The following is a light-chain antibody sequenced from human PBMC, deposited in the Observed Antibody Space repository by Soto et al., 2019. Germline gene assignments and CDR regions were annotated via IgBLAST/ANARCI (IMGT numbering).Light chain of an antibody. CDR3: CSFATSGTWV. V-gene: IGLV2-23*01. CDR2: EGN. J-gene: IGLJ3*02. CDR1: SSDVGSYNL. Sequence: QSALTQPASVSGSPGQSITISCTGTSSDVGSYNLVSWYQQHPGKAPKLMISEGNKWPSGISNRFSGSKSGNTASLTISGLQAEDEADYYCCSFATSGTWVFGGGTKLTVL.